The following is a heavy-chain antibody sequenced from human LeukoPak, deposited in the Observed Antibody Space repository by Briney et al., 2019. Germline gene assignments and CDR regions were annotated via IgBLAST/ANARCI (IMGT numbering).Heavy chain of an antibody. CDR3: AGLLLRQPDYFDY. V-gene: IGHV4-34*01. J-gene: IGHJ4*02. Sequence: SETLSLTCAVYGGSFSGYYWSWIRQPPGKGLEWIGEINHSGSTNYNPSLKSRVTISVDTSKNQFSLKLSSVTAADTAVYYCAGLLLRQPDYFDYWGQGTLVTVSS. CDR2: INHSGST. CDR1: GGSFSGYY. D-gene: IGHD1-14*01.